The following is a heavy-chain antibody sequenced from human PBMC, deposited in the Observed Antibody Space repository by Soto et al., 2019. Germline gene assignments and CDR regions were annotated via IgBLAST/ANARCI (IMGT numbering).Heavy chain of an antibody. V-gene: IGHV5-10-1*01. CDR2: IDPSDSYT. Sequence: XESLKISCQCSGNSFTSYWISLVLQMPGKGLEWMGRIDPSDSYTNYSPSFQGHVTISADKSISTAYLQWSSLKASDTAMYYCARHPIRHDYSFTNWFDPWGQGTLVTVSS. J-gene: IGHJ5*02. D-gene: IGHD4-4*01. CDR3: ARHPIRHDYSFTNWFDP. CDR1: GNSFTSYW.